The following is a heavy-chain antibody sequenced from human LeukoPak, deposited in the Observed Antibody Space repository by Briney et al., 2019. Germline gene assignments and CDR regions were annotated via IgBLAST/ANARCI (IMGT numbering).Heavy chain of an antibody. D-gene: IGHD1-26*01. V-gene: IGHV1-46*01. CDR3: ARDSTPTYYSGTYYFEY. CDR2: TNPSGGST. CDR1: GYTFASYY. J-gene: IGHJ4*02. Sequence: ASVKVSCKASGYTFASYYMHWVRQAPGQGLEWMGITNPSGGSTTYAQKFQGRVTMTRDTSTSTVYVELSSLRSEDTAVYYCARDSTPTYYSGTYYFEYWGQGTLVTVSS.